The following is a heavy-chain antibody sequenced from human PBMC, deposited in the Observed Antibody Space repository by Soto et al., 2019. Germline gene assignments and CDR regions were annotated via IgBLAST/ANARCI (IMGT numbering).Heavy chain of an antibody. CDR1: GYTLTTYW. J-gene: IGHJ6*02. CDR3: ARQDV. Sequence: PGESLKISCKASGYTLTTYWISWVRQMPGKGLEWMGNTDPTDSYTNYSPSFQGHVAISVDKSINTASLQWSSLKASDTAMYYCARQDVWGQGTTVTVSS. V-gene: IGHV5-10-1*01. CDR2: TDPTDSYT.